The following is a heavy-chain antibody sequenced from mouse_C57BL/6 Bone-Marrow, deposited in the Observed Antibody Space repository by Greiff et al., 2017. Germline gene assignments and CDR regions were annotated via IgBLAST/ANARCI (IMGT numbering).Heavy chain of an antibody. Sequence: QVQLKQSGAELVMPGASVKLSCKASGYTFTSYWMHWVKQRPGQGLEWIGEIDPSDSYTNYNQKFKGKSTLTVDKSSSTAYMQRSSLTSEDSAVYYCAREGLQRSWLAYWGQGTLVTVSA. J-gene: IGHJ3*01. CDR3: AREGLQRSWLAY. V-gene: IGHV1-69*01. CDR1: GYTFTSYW. CDR2: IDPSDSYT. D-gene: IGHD1-1*01.